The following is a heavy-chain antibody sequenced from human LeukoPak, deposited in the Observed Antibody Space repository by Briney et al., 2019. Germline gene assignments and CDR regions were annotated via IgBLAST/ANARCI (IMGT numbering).Heavy chain of an antibody. J-gene: IGHJ4*02. CDR3: AKDLTGSSSNDY. V-gene: IGHV3-23*01. CDR2: ISGSGGST. CDR1: GFTLSSYA. D-gene: IGHD6-13*01. Sequence: QAGGSLRLSCAASGFTLSSYAMSWVRQAPGKGLEWVSAISGSGGSTYYADSVKGRFTISRDNSKNTLYLQMNSLRAEDTAVYYCAKDLTGSSSNDYWGQGTLVTVSS.